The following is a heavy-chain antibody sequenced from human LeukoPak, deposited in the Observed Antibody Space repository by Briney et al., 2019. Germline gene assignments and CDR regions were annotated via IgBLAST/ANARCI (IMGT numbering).Heavy chain of an antibody. D-gene: IGHD6-13*01. V-gene: IGHV4-59*12. J-gene: IGHJ4*02. CDR3: ARGSGYSSLYYFDY. CDR2: IYYSGST. CDR1: GGSISSYY. Sequence: SETLSLTCTVSGGSISSYYWSWIRQPPGKGLEWIGNIYYSGSTNYNPSLKSRVTISVDTSKNQFSLKLSSVTAADTAVYYCARGSGYSSLYYFDYWGQGTLVTVSS.